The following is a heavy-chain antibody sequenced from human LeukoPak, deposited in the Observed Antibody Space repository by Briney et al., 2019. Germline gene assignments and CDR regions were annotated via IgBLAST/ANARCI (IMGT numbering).Heavy chain of an antibody. V-gene: IGHV1-2*02. CDR3: ARGDCSGGSCYLDAFDI. J-gene: IGHJ3*02. CDR1: GYTFTVYY. D-gene: IGHD2-15*01. Sequence: ASVKVSCKASGYTFTVYYMHWVRQAPGQGREWMGWINPDSGGTNYAQKFQGRVTMTRDTSISTAYMELSRLRSDDTAMYYCARGDCSGGSCYLDAFDIWGQGTMVTVSS. CDR2: INPDSGGT.